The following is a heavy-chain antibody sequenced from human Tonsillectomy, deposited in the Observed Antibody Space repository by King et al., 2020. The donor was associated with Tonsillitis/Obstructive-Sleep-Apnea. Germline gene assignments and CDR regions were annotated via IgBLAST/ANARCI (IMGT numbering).Heavy chain of an antibody. D-gene: IGHD4-23*01. CDR2: ISYDGSNK. Sequence: VQLVESGGGVVQPERSLRLSCAASGFTFSSYAMHWVRQAPGKGLEWVAVISYDGSNKYYTDSVKGRFTISRDNSQNTLYLQINSLRAEDTAVYYCARGGDYGCNFFFDYWGQGTLVTVSS. J-gene: IGHJ4*02. CDR1: GFTFSSYA. CDR3: ARGGDYGCNFFFDY. V-gene: IGHV3-30*04.